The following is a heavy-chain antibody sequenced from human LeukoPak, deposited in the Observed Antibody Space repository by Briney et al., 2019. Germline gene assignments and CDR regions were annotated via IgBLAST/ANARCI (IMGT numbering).Heavy chain of an antibody. CDR2: IYYSGST. CDR3: ASRTFWGGSPLLGENTEFDY. V-gene: IGHV4-39*01. CDR1: GGSISSSSYY. Sequence: PSETLSLTCTVSGGSISSSSYYWGWIRQPPGKGLEWIGSIYYSGSTYYNPSLKSRVTISVDTSKNQFSLKLSSVTAADTAMYYCASRTFWGGSPLLGENTEFDYWGQGTLVTVSS. D-gene: IGHD3-3*01. J-gene: IGHJ4*02.